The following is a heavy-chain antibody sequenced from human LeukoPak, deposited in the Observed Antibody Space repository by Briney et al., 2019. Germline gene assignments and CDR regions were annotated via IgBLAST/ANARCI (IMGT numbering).Heavy chain of an antibody. Sequence: ASVKVSCKASGGTFSSYAISWVRQAPGQGLEWMGGIIPIFGTANYAQKFQGRVTITADESTSTAYMELSSLRSEDTAVYYCVKDSRPGGNSWYDSWGLGTLVSVSS. D-gene: IGHD4-23*01. J-gene: IGHJ5*01. CDR3: VKDSRPGGNSWYDS. CDR2: IIPIFGTA. CDR1: GGTFSSYA. V-gene: IGHV1-69*13.